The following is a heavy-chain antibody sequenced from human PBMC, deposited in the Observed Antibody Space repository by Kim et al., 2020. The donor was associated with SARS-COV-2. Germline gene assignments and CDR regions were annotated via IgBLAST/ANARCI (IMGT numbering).Heavy chain of an antibody. V-gene: IGHV4-34*01. J-gene: IGHJ3*02. CDR2: INHSGST. CDR3: ARGKTRTPVGAARPGDRVSLSDAFDI. Sequence: SETLSLTCAVYGGSFSGYYWSWIRQPPGKGLEWIGEINHSGSTNYNPSLKSRVTISVDTSKNQFSLKLSSVTAADTAVYYCARGKTRTPVGAARPGDRVSLSDAFDIWGQGTMVTVSS. CDR1: GGSFSGYY. D-gene: IGHD6-6*01.